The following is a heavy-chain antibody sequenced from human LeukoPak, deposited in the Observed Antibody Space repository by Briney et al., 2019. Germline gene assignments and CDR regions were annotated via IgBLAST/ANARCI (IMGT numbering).Heavy chain of an antibody. J-gene: IGHJ3*02. CDR1: GYTFTSYD. Sequence: ASVEVSCKASGYTFTSYDINWVRQATGQGLEWMGWMNPNSGNTGYAQKFQGRVTMTRNTSISTAYMELSSLRSEDTAVYYCARGLLRDDAFDIWGQGTMVTVSS. D-gene: IGHD2/OR15-2a*01. CDR3: ARGLLRDDAFDI. CDR2: MNPNSGNT. V-gene: IGHV1-8*01.